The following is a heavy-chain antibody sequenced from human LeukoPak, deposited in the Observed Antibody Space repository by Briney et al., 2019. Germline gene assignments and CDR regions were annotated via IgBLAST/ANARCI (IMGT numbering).Heavy chain of an antibody. D-gene: IGHD2-15*01. J-gene: IGHJ2*01. CDR1: GGSISSKTYF. CDR2: IYTSGST. CDR3: ARQADIGYCSGGSCSFWYFDL. V-gene: IGHV4-61*05. Sequence: SETLSLTCSVSGGSISSKTYFWGWIRQPPGKGLEWIGRIYTSGSTNYNPSLKSRVTISVDKSKNQFSLKLSSVTAADTAVYYCARQADIGYCSGGSCSFWYFDLWGRGTLVTVSS.